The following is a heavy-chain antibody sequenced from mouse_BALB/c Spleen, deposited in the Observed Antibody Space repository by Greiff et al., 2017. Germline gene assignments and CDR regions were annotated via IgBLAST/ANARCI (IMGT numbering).Heavy chain of an antibody. CDR1: GFTFSDYY. D-gene: IGHD2-14*01. J-gene: IGHJ4*01. Sequence: EVQLVESGGGLVKPGGSLKLSCAASGFTFSDYYMDWVRQTPEKRLEWVATISDGGSYTYYPDSVKGRFTISRDNAKNNLYLQMSSLKSEDTAMYYCARGGDRYDYAMDYWGQGTSVTVSS. CDR3: ARGGDRYDYAMDY. CDR2: ISDGGSYT. V-gene: IGHV5-4*02.